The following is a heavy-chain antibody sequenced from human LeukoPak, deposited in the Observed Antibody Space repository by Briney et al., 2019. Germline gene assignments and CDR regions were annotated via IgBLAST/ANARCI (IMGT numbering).Heavy chain of an antibody. CDR3: AKVPITMIVVVITGYYFDC. CDR1: GFTFSSYA. J-gene: IGHJ4*02. V-gene: IGHV3-23*01. Sequence: GGSLRLSCAASGFTFSSYAMSWVRQAPGKGLEWVSAISGSGGSTYYADSVKGRFTISRDNSKNTLYLQMNSLRAEDTAVYYCAKVPITMIVVVITGYYFDCWGQGTLVTVSS. CDR2: ISGSGGST. D-gene: IGHD3-22*01.